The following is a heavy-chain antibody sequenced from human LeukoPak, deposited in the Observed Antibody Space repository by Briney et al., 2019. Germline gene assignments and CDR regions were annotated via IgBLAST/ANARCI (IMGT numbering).Heavy chain of an antibody. CDR2: VSGNNDNI. CDR1: GYTLSRYG. CDR3: ARDRSGSPPSDY. V-gene: IGHV1-18*01. J-gene: IGHJ4*02. Sequence: ASVKVSCKASGYTLSRYGISWVRQAPGQGLEWMGWVSGNNDNIDYAQKFQGRITMTTDTSTSTAYMELRSLTSDDTAVYYCARDRSGSPPSDYWGQGTLVTVSS. D-gene: IGHD1-26*01.